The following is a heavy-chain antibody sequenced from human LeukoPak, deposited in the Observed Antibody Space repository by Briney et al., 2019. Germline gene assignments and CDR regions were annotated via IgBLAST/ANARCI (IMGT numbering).Heavy chain of an antibody. CDR2: ISSSGSTI. V-gene: IGHV3-48*03. J-gene: IGHJ6*03. CDR3: AKSAPTIVVVPAAIYYYYYMDV. CDR1: GFTFSSYE. D-gene: IGHD2-2*02. Sequence: GGSLRLSCAASGFTFSSYEMNWVRQAPGKGLEWVSYISSSGSTIYYADSVKGRFTVSRDNSKNTLYLQMNSLRAEDTAVYYCAKSAPTIVVVPAAIYYYYYMDVWGKGTTVTISS.